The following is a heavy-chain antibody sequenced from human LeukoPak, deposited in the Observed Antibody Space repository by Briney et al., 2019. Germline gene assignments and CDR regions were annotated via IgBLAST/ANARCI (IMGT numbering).Heavy chain of an antibody. J-gene: IGHJ4*02. D-gene: IGHD3-22*01. CDR2: ISGSGGST. Sequence: GGSLRLSCAASGFTFSSYAMSWVRQAPGKGLEWVSVISGSGGSTYYADSVKGRFTISRDNAKNSLYLQMNSLRAEDTAVYYCARSPYYYDSSGYLTGDDWGQGTLVTVSS. CDR3: ARSPYYYDSSGYLTGDD. V-gene: IGHV3-23*01. CDR1: GFTFSSYA.